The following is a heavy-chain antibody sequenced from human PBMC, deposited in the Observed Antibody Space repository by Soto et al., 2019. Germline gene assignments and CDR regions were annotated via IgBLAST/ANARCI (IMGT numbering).Heavy chain of an antibody. Sequence: QVQLKESGPGLVKPSETLSLSCTVSGGSISSLSYYWDGIRQPPGKGLEWIGGVVFSGTNYYNPSLKCRVNVSVDTSKNQFSLLLTSLTAADTDLYYCARRDAGGPRDYWGQGILVTVSS. J-gene: IGHJ4*02. V-gene: IGHV4-39*01. CDR3: ARRDAGGPRDY. CDR2: VVFSGTN. CDR1: GGSISSLSYY.